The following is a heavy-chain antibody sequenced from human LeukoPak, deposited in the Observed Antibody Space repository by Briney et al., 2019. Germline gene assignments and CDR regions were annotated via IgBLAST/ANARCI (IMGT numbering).Heavy chain of an antibody. CDR2: IIPIFGTA. CDR3: EVWSTMIVVASPSIGRDRVRDY. J-gene: IGHJ4*02. D-gene: IGHD3-22*01. CDR1: GGTFSSYA. Sequence: SVKVSCKASGGTFSSYAISWVRQAPGQGLEWMGGIIPIFGTANYAQKFQGRVTITADESTSTAYMELSSLRSEDTAVYYCEVWSTMIVVASPSIGRDRVRDYWGQGTLVTVSS. V-gene: IGHV1-69*13.